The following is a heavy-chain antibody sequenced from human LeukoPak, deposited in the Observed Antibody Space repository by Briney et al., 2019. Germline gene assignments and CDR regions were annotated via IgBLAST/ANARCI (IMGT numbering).Heavy chain of an antibody. Sequence: SETLSLTCTVSGGSISSYYWSWIRQPPGKGLEWIGYIYYSGSTNYNPSLKSRVTISVDTSKNQFSLKLSSVTAADTAVYYCARGGRITSYYYDSSGLVLRWGQGTLVTVSS. CDR3: ARGGRITSYYYDSSGLVLR. D-gene: IGHD3-22*01. CDR2: IYYSGST. V-gene: IGHV4-59*12. J-gene: IGHJ4*02. CDR1: GGSISSYY.